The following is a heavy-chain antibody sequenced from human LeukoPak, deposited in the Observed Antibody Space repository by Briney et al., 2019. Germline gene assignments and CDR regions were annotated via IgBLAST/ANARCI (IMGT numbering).Heavy chain of an antibody. CDR3: ARHHYCSSTSCYYLGRGSQGPFDP. Sequence: PSETLSLTCAVYGGSFSGYYWSWIRQPPGKGLEWVGEINHSGSTNYNPSLKSRVTISVDTSKNQFSLKLSSVTAADTAVYYCARHHYCSSTSCYYLGRGSQGPFDPWGQGTLVTVSS. D-gene: IGHD2-2*01. V-gene: IGHV4-34*01. CDR2: INHSGST. CDR1: GGSFSGYY. J-gene: IGHJ5*02.